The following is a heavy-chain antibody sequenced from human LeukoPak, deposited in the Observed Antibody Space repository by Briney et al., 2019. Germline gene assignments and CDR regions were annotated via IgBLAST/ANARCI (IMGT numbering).Heavy chain of an antibody. V-gene: IGHV4-59*01. CDR2: IYYSGST. J-gene: IGHJ4*02. CDR3: ARAVAGHLDY. CDR1: GGSISSYY. Sequence: PSETLSLTCTVSGGSISSYYWSWIRQPPGKGLECIGYIYYSGSTNYNPSLKSRVTISVDTSKNQFSLKLSSVTAADTAVYYCARAVAGHLDYWGQGTLVTVSS. D-gene: IGHD6-19*01.